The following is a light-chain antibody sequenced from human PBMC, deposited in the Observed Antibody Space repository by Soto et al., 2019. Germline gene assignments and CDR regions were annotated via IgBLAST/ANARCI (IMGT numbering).Light chain of an antibody. CDR2: DAS. CDR1: PHIGYY. Sequence: DIQMTQSPSSLSASVGDRVTITCQASPHIGYYLNWYQQKPGKAPRLLIYDASNLHPGVPSRFRGSGSGTEFSFNITSLQPEDVATYYCQQYDDLTITFGQGTQVDIK. CDR3: QQYDDLTIT. J-gene: IGKJ5*01. V-gene: IGKV1-33*01.